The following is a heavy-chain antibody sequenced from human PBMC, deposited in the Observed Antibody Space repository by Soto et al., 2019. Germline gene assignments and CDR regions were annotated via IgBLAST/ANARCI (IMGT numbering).Heavy chain of an antibody. CDR2: VWYDGSNK. Sequence: WVRRARVKGLEWVAVVWYDGSNKYYADSVKARFTIPRDNSKNTLYLQMNSLRAEHTAVYYFAIHTQYCFGYWAQ. CDR3: AIHTQYCFGY. J-gene: IGHJ4*02. D-gene: IGHD5-18*01. V-gene: IGHV3-33*01.